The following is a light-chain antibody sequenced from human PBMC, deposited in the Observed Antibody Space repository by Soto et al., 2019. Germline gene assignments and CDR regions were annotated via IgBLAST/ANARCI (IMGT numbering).Light chain of an antibody. CDR3: SSYTSSSTRVV. V-gene: IGLV2-14*01. CDR1: SSDVGGYNY. Sequence: QPALTQPASVSGSPGQSITISCTGTSSDVGGYNYVSWYQQHPGKAPKLMIYDVSNRPSGVSNRFSGSKSGNTASLTISGLQAEDEADYYCSSYTSSSTRVVFGGGTKVTVL. CDR2: DVS. J-gene: IGLJ2*01.